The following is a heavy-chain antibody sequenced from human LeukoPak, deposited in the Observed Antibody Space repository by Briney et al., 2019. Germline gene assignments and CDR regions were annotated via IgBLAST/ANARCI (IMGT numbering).Heavy chain of an antibody. Sequence: EGSLRLSCAASGFPFSSYGMHWVRQAPGKGLEWVAFIRYDGSNRYHADSVKGRFIISRDNSKNTLYLQMYSLRVEDTAVYYCARDESITIFGVVTQNWFDPWGQGTLVTVSS. V-gene: IGHV3-30*02. CDR3: ARDESITIFGVVTQNWFDP. D-gene: IGHD3-3*01. J-gene: IGHJ5*02. CDR2: IRYDGSNR. CDR1: GFPFSSYG.